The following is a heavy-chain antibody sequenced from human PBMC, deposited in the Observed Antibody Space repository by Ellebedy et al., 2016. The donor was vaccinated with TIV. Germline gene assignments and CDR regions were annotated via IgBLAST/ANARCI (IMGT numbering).Heavy chain of an antibody. CDR2: SCAAGDT. Sequence: PGGSLRLSCAASGFSLTGSDLPWARRRRGTGLEWVAASCAAGDTYYPDSVRGRFTISRESAKNSFYLQMNSLTAGDTAVYYCARGGPGGDNWFFGLWGRGTQVTVSS. CDR1: GFSLTGSD. CDR3: ARGGPGGDNWFFGL. D-gene: IGHD3-10*01. V-gene: IGHV3-13*01. J-gene: IGHJ2*01.